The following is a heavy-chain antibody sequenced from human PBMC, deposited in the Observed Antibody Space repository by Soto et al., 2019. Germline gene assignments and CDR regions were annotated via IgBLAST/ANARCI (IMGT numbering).Heavy chain of an antibody. CDR3: AKAKSSYYYYYGMDV. CDR2: ISFDGSNK. V-gene: IGHV3-30*18. Sequence: WGSLRLSCAASGFTFSSYGMHWVRQAPGKGLEWVAVISFDGSNKYYADSVKGRFTISRDNSKNTLYLQMNSLRAEDTAVYYCAKAKSSYYYYYGMDVWGQGTTVTVSS. J-gene: IGHJ6*02. CDR1: GFTFSSYG.